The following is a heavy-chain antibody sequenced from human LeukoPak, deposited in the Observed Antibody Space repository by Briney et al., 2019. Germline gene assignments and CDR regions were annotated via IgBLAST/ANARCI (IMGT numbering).Heavy chain of an antibody. Sequence: GASVKVSCKASGYDFTRYDINWVRQAPGQGLEWMGWINPNSGGTNYAQKFQGRVTMTRDTSISTAYMELSRLRSDDTAVYYCAREIVGAANFDYWGQGTLVTVSS. V-gene: IGHV1-2*02. CDR1: GYDFTRYD. CDR3: AREIVGAANFDY. J-gene: IGHJ4*02. CDR2: INPNSGGT. D-gene: IGHD1-26*01.